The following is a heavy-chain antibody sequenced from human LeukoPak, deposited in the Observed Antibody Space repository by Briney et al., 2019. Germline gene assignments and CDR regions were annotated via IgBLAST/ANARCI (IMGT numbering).Heavy chain of an antibody. D-gene: IGHD3-16*02. CDR3: ARSNYDYVWGSYRPGTNYYYYYMDV. CDR2: IDHSGST. CDR1: GYSISSGYY. V-gene: IGHV4-38-2*02. Sequence: PSETLSLTCTVSGYSISSGYYWGWIRQPPGKGLEWTGSIDHSGSTYYNPSLKSRITISVDTSKNQFSLKLSSVTAADTAVYYCARSNYDYVWGSYRPGTNYYYYYMDVWGKGTTVTVSS. J-gene: IGHJ6*03.